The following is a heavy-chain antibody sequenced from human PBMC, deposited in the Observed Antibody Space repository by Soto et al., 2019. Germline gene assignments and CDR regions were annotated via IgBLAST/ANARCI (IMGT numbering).Heavy chain of an antibody. V-gene: IGHV3-23*01. J-gene: IGHJ4*02. CDR1: GFTFSSYA. CDR2: VSLGGST. D-gene: IGHD2-15*01. CDR3: AKRRGAGGHFDY. Sequence: DVQLLESGGGLVQPEGSLRLSCAASGFTFSSYAMGWVRQGPGKGLEWVAVVSLGGSTNYADSVRGRFTISRDNSKNTLSLQMNSLTAEDTAVYFCAKRRGAGGHFDYWGQGALVTVSS.